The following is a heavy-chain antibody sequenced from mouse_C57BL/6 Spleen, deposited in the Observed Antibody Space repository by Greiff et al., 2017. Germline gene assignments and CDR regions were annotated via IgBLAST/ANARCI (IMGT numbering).Heavy chain of an antibody. V-gene: IGHV3-6*01. D-gene: IGHD4-1*01. CDR1: GYSITSGYY. CDR3: ARDQGGTDWFAY. CDR2: ISYDGSN. Sequence: EVQVVESGPGLVKPSQSLSLTCSVTGYSITSGYYWNWIRQFPGNKLEWMGYISYDGSNNYNPSLKNRISITRDTSKNQFFLKLNSVTTEDTATYYCARDQGGTDWFAYWGQGTLVTVSA. J-gene: IGHJ3*01.